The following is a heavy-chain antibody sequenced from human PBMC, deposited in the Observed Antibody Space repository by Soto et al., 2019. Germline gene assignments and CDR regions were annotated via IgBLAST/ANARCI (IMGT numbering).Heavy chain of an antibody. V-gene: IGHV4-59*01. D-gene: IGHD3-10*01. CDR1: GGSISSYY. J-gene: IGHJ3*02. CDR3: ARGLVLWFGETTAFDI. CDR2: IYYSGST. Sequence: SETLSLTCTVSGGSISSYYWSWIRQPPGKGLEWIGYIYYSGSTNYNPSLKSRVTISVDTSKNQFSLKLSSVTAADTAVYYCARGLVLWFGETTAFDIWGQGPMVTVS.